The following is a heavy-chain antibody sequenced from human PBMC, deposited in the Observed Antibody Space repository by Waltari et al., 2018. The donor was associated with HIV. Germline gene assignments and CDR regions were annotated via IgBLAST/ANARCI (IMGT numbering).Heavy chain of an antibody. CDR1: GFTFTTYW. V-gene: IGHV3-7*01. Sequence: EGQLVESGGDLVQPGGSLRLSCAVSGFTFTTYWMSWVRQAPGKGLEWVANINLNGSEKYYVDSVKGRFTISRDNAKNSLFLQMNSLRAEDTGIYYCARGWADYWGQGTLVTVSS. J-gene: IGHJ4*02. CDR2: INLNGSEK. CDR3: ARGWADY.